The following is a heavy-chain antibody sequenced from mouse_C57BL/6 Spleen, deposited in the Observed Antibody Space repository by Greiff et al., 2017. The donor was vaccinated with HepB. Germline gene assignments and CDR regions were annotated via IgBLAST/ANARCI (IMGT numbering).Heavy chain of an antibody. Sequence: VQLQQPGAELVRPGSSVKLSCKASGYTFTSYWMDWVKQRPGQGLEWIGNIYPSDSETHYNQKFKDKATLTVDKSSSTAYMQLSSLTSEDSAVYYCARKLGQEGYFDYWGQGTTLTVSS. J-gene: IGHJ2*01. CDR2: IYPSDSET. CDR3: ARKLGQEGYFDY. V-gene: IGHV1-61*01. D-gene: IGHD4-1*01. CDR1: GYTFTSYW.